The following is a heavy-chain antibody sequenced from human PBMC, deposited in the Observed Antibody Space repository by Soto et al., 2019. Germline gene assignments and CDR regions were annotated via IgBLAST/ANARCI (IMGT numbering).Heavy chain of an antibody. CDR3: ARGTDGYNRYYFDY. V-gene: IGHV1-69*13. CDR2: IIPIFGTA. Sequence: SVKVSCKASGCTFSSYAISWVRQAPGQGLEWMGGIIPIFGTANYAQKFQGRVTITADESTSTAYMELSSLRSEDTAVYYCARGTDGYNRYYFDYWGQGTLVTVS. J-gene: IGHJ4*02. CDR1: GCTFSSYA. D-gene: IGHD5-12*01.